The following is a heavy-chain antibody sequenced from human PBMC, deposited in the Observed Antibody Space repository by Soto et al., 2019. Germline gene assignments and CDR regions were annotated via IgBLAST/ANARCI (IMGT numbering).Heavy chain of an antibody. CDR2: VYHSGRT. CDR3: ARGVNYYDSSGFYPRDY. CDR1: GYSITTGYY. D-gene: IGHD3-22*01. J-gene: IGHJ4*01. V-gene: IGHV4-38-2*01. Sequence: SETLSLTCAVSGYSITTGYYWGWVRRPPGKGLEWIGSVYHSGRTSYNPSLESRVTISVDTSKNQFSLRLSSVTAADTAVYYCARGVNYYDSSGFYPRDYWCQEILVTVSS.